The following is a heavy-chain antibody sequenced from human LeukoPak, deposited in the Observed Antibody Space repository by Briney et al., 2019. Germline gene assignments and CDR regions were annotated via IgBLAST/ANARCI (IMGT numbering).Heavy chain of an antibody. CDR1: GYTFTNFG. D-gene: IGHD3-22*01. J-gene: IGHJ4*02. V-gene: IGHV1-18*01. CDR3: ASRNYYDTTGYYQFYFDY. CDR2: IAPYNGDT. Sequence: ASVRVSCTASGYTFTNFGITWVRQAPGQGLEWMGWIAPYNGDTHYTQSLQDRVTMTTDTSTRTAYMELRSLRSDDTAVYYCASRNYYDTTGYYQFYFDYWGQGTLVTVSS.